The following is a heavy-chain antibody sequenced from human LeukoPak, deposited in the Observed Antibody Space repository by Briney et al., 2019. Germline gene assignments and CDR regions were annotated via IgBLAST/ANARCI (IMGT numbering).Heavy chain of an antibody. D-gene: IGHD2-2*01. CDR2: INPRGGSP. Sequence: ASVKVSCKASGYTFTSSFMHWVRQAPGQGLEWMGIINPRGGSPTYAQKFQGRVTMTRDTSTSTVYMELSSLRSEDTAMYYCARDSSSSSLADPWGQGTLVTVSS. V-gene: IGHV1-46*01. CDR3: ARDSSSSSLADP. J-gene: IGHJ5*02. CDR1: GYTFTSSF.